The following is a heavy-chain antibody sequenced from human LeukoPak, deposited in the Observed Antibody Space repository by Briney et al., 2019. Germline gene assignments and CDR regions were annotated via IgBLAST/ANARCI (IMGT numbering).Heavy chain of an antibody. CDR1: GGSISSCNW. V-gene: IGHV4-4*02. Sequence: SETLSLTCAVSGGSISSCNWWSWVRRPPGKGLEWIGEIYHSGSTNYNPSLKSRVTISVDTSKNQFSLKLSSVTAADTAVYYCARLQGDDSSGYYYRGDYWGQGTLVTVSS. J-gene: IGHJ4*02. CDR2: IYHSGST. D-gene: IGHD3-22*01. CDR3: ARLQGDDSSGYYYRGDY.